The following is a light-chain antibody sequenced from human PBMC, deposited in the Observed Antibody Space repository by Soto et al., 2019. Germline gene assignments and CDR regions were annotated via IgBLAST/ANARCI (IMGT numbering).Light chain of an antibody. CDR3: QQYGHLRT. J-gene: IGKJ2*01. CDR2: GAS. Sequence: EIVLTQSPGTLSLSPGERATLSCRASQSVSSSYLAWYQQKPGQAPRLLIYGASSRATGIPDRFSGSGSGPDFTLTLSILEPEDLAVYYCQQYGHLRTFGQGTKLEIK. CDR1: QSVSSSY. V-gene: IGKV3-20*01.